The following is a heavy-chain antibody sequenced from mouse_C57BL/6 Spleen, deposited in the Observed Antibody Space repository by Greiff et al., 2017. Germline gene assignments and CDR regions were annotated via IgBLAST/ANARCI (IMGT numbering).Heavy chain of an antibody. V-gene: IGHV1-80*01. CDR3: ATTVVATPCAMDY. CDR1: GYAFSSYW. D-gene: IGHD1-1*01. Sequence: QVQLQQSGAELVKPGASVKISCKASGYAFSSYWMNWVKQRPGKGLEWIGQIYPGDGDTNYNGKFKGKATLTADKSSSTAYMQLSSLTSEDSAVYFCATTVVATPCAMDYWGQGTSVTVSS. CDR2: IYPGDGDT. J-gene: IGHJ4*01.